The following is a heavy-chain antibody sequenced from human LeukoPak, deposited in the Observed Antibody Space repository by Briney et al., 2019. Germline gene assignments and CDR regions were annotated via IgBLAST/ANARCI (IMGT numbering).Heavy chain of an antibody. CDR1: GGSISSGDYY. CDR3: ARDAHDYGDYGWFDP. D-gene: IGHD4-17*01. CDR2: IYYSGST. Sequence: PSQTLSLTCTVSGGSISSGDYYWSWICQPPGTGLEWIGYIYYSGSTYYNPSLKSRVTISVDTSKNQFSLRLSSVTAADTAVYYCARDAHDYGDYGWFDPWGQGTLVTVSS. V-gene: IGHV4-30-4*01. J-gene: IGHJ5*02.